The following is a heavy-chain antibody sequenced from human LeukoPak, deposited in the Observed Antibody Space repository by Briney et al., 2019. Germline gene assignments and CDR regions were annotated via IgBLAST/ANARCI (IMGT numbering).Heavy chain of an antibody. V-gene: IGHV1-18*01. CDR1: GYTFTSYG. CDR3: ARDQYSGSYYTYYYYYMDV. D-gene: IGHD1-26*01. J-gene: IGHJ6*03. Sequence: ASVKVSCKASGYTFTSYGISWVRQAPGQGLEWMGWISAYNGNTNYAQKLQGRVTMTTDTSTSTAYMELRSLRSDDTAVYYCARDQYSGSYYTYYYYYMDVWGKGTTVTVSS. CDR2: ISAYNGNT.